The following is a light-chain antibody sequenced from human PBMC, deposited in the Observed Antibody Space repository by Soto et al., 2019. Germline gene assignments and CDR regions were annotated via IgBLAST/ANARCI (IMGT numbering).Light chain of an antibody. J-gene: IGKJ5*01. CDR3: QQRSNWPIT. V-gene: IGKV3-11*01. CDR2: DAS. CDR1: RSIPTY. Sequence: EIVFTKSPATLSLSPGHSATLACSASRSIPTYLAWYQQKHGEAPRXLXYDASSRPTDIPARFSGSGSGTDFTLTISSLAPEDFAIYYCQQRSNWPITFGQWTRLEI.